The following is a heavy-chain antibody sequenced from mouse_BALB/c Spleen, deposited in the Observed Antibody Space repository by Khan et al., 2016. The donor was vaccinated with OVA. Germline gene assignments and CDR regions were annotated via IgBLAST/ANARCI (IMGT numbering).Heavy chain of an antibody. J-gene: IGHJ3*01. CDR3: TRGYYGGPFAY. Sequence: EVELVESGGGLVKPGGSLKLSCAASGFTFSDYYMYWVRQTPEKRLEWLANISDGGSYTYYPDSVKGRFTISRDDAKNNLYLQMSSLKSEDTAMYYCTRGYYGGPFAYWGQGTLVTISA. CDR1: GFTFSDYY. D-gene: IGHD1-1*02. V-gene: IGHV5-4*02. CDR2: ISDGGSYT.